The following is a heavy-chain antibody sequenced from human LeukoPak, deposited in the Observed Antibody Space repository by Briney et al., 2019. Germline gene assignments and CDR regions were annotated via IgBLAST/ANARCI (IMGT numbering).Heavy chain of an antibody. CDR3: ARENDSNYDY. V-gene: IGHV4-59*01. D-gene: IGHD1-1*01. Sequence: SETLSLTCTVSGGSISSYYWSWIRQPPGKGLEWIGCIYYSGSTNYNPSLKSRVTISVDTSKNQFSLKLSSVTAADTAVYYCARENDSNYDYWGQGTLVTVSS. CDR1: GGSISSYY. J-gene: IGHJ4*02. CDR2: IYYSGST.